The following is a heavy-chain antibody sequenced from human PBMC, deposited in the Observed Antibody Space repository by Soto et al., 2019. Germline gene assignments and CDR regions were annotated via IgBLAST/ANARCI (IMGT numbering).Heavy chain of an antibody. D-gene: IGHD6-25*01. V-gene: IGHV1-2*02. CDR1: GYTFTAYH. J-gene: IGHJ5*02. Sequence: QVQLVQSGAEVKKPGASVKVSCKASGYTFTAYHIHWVRQAPGQGLEFMGWINANNGGAGSAQQFQGRVTVTRDTSITTVYMELSNLRSDDTAVYYCAREGGSETLQPSYNWFDTWGQGTLGTVSS. CDR2: INANNGGA. CDR3: AREGGSETLQPSYNWFDT.